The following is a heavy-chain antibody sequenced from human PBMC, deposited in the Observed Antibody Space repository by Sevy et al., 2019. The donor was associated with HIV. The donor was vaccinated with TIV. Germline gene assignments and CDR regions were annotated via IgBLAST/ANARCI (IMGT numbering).Heavy chain of an antibody. J-gene: IGHJ4*02. CDR1: GFTFSSYA. CDR3: ARVGVSYCTDDCYHRFDY. CDR2: ISYDGRKK. D-gene: IGHD2-21*02. Sequence: GGSLRLSCAASGFTFSSYALLWVRQAPGKGLEWVSLISYDGRKKYYSDSVKGRLAISRDESKTTLFLQMNSLRSEDTAIYYCARVGVSYCTDDCYHRFDYWGRGTLVTVSS. V-gene: IGHV3-30*09.